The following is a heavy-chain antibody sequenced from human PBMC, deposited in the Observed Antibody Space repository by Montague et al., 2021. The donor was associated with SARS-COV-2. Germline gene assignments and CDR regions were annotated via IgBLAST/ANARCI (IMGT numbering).Heavy chain of an antibody. Sequence: SLRLSLSASGFTFSSYAMSWVRQAPGKGLEWVSGISDSGGSTYYADSVKGRFTISRDNSKNTLYLQMNSLRAEDAAVYYCAKGGERITMIVVVITLADFDYWGQGTRVTVSS. J-gene: IGHJ4*02. D-gene: IGHD3-22*01. CDR2: ISDSGGST. CDR3: AKGGERITMIVVVITLADFDY. V-gene: IGHV3-23*01. CDR1: GFTFSSYA.